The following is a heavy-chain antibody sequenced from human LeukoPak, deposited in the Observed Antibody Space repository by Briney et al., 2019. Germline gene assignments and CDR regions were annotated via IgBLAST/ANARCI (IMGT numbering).Heavy chain of an antibody. CDR3: AKGLKWIQLWCPFDY. J-gene: IGHJ4*02. CDR2: ISWNSGSI. CDR1: GFTFDDYA. Sequence: GGSLRLSCAASGFTFDDYAMHWVRQAPGKGLEWVSGISWNSGSIGYADSVKGRFTISRDNAKNSLYLQMNSLRAEDTALYYCAKGLKWIQLWCPFDYWGQGTLVTVSS. V-gene: IGHV3-9*01. D-gene: IGHD5-18*01.